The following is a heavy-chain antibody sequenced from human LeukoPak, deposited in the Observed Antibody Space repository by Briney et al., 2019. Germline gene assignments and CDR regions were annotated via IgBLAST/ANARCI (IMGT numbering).Heavy chain of an antibody. CDR1: GFTFSSHW. CDR2: IKQDGSEK. Sequence: GGSLRLSCAASGFTFSSHWMSWVRQAPGKGLEWVANIKQDGSEKYYVDSVKGRFTISRDNAKNSLYLQMNSLRAEDTAVYYCARDHRAYSSSWHPLDYWGQGTLVTVSS. V-gene: IGHV3-7*01. J-gene: IGHJ4*02. CDR3: ARDHRAYSSSWHPLDY. D-gene: IGHD6-13*01.